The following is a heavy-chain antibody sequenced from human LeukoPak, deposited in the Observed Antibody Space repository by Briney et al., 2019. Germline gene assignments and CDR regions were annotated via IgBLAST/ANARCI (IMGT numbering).Heavy chain of an antibody. J-gene: IGHJ3*02. D-gene: IGHD4-17*01. CDR2: INHRGST. CDR1: GGSFSDYY. Sequence: SETLSLTCAVYGGSFSDYYWSWIRQPPGKGLEWIGEINHRGSTNYSPSLRSRVTISVDTSKNQFSLNLRSVTAADTAVYYCASPTTVTTSAYRAFDIWGQGTMVTVSA. V-gene: IGHV4-34*01. CDR3: ASPTTVTTSAYRAFDI.